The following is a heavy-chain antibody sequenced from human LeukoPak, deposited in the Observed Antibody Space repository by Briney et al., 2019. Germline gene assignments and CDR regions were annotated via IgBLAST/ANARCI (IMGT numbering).Heavy chain of an antibody. CDR3: ARDRLGYCSGGSCFFDY. J-gene: IGHJ4*02. D-gene: IGHD2-15*01. CDR1: GFTFSSYS. Sequence: GGSLRLSCAASGFTFSSYSMNWVRQAPGKGLEWVSYISSSSSTIYHADSVKGRFTISRDNAKNSLYLQMNSLRAEDTAVYYCARDRLGYCSGGSCFFDYWGQGTLVTVSS. CDR2: ISSSSSTI. V-gene: IGHV3-48*01.